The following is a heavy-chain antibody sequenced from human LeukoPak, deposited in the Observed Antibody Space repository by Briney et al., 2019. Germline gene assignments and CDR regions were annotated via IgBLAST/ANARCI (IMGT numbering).Heavy chain of an antibody. D-gene: IGHD1-20*01. V-gene: IGHV3-7*01. CDR1: GFTFSTSW. CDR2: IKPDGSEK. J-gene: IGHJ3*01. CDR3: ASGNWNDRAFDV. Sequence: GGSLRLSCVASGFTFSTSWMSWVRQAPGKRLEWVANIKPDGSEKYYVDSVKGRFTVSRDSAKNSLYLQLNSLRAEDTAVYYCASGNWNDRAFDVWGQGTLVTVSS.